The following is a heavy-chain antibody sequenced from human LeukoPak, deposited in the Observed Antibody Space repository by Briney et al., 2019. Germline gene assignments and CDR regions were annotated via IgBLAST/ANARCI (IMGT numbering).Heavy chain of an antibody. V-gene: IGHV4-34*01. CDR1: GGSFSGYY. D-gene: IGHD6-13*01. CDR2: INHSGST. J-gene: IGHJ4*02. Sequence: PSETLSLTCAVYGGSFSGYYWSWIRQPPGKGLEWIGEINHSGSTNYSPSLKSRVTISVDTSKNQFSLKLSSVTAADTAVYYCARRRAAAGPIDYWGQGTLVTVSS. CDR3: ARRRAAAGPIDY.